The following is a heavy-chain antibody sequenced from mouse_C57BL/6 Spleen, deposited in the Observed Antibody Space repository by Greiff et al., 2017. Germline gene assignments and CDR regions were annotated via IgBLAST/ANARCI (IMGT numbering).Heavy chain of an antibody. D-gene: IGHD2-1*01. Sequence: QVQLKQSGPELVKPGASVKISCKASGYAFSSSWMNWVKQRPGKGLEWIGRIYPGDGDTNYNGKFKGKATLTADTSSRTAYLQLSSLTSKDSAVYCCAMTYGNYDYCAMDYWGQGTSVTVSS. J-gene: IGHJ4*01. CDR1: GYAFSSSW. V-gene: IGHV1-82*01. CDR2: IYPGDGDT. CDR3: AMTYGNYDYCAMDY.